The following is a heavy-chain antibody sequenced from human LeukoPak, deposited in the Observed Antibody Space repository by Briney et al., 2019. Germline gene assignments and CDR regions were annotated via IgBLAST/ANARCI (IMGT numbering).Heavy chain of an antibody. V-gene: IGHV3-11*05. Sequence: PGGSLRLSCAASGFTFSDYHMIWIRQAPGKGLDWLSYISSSGSYTKYADSVKGRFTISRDNAKSSLYLQMSSLRAEDTAVYYCAREVTMVRGVIISGAFDIWGQGTMVTVSS. CDR3: AREVTMVRGVIISGAFDI. J-gene: IGHJ3*02. CDR1: GFTFSDYH. CDR2: ISSSGSYT. D-gene: IGHD3-10*01.